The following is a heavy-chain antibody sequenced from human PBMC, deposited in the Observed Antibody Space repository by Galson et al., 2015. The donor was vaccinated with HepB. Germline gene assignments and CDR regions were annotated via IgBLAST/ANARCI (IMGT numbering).Heavy chain of an antibody. CDR3: ARGNWGNDH. Sequence: SVKVSCKASGYTFTGYYIDWVRQAPGQGLEWMGRINPNSGDTKYAQKFRGRVTMTRDTSISTAYMELSSLRSDDSAVYYCARGNWGNDHGGRGTLFTVSS. D-gene: IGHD7-27*01. V-gene: IGHV1-2*06. J-gene: IGHJ4*02. CDR2: INPNSGDT. CDR1: GYTFTGYY.